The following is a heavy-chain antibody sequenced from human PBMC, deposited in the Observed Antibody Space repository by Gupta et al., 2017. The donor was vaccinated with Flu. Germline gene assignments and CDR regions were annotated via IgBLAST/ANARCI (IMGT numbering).Heavy chain of an antibody. D-gene: IGHD3-10*01. CDR2: ISPTGRRT. Sequence: QVQLVQSGAEVKKPGASVKISCAASGYTFMSHSIHWVRQAPGRGREWMGIISPTGRRTISEKKCQGRVTLTKDTFTTTVYLEVNRLRSEDTAMYYCARDGLKDSQGDFVDGGGKGTLVTVSS. J-gene: IGHJ4*02. CDR3: ARDGLKDSQGDFVDG. V-gene: IGHV1-46*01. CDR1: GYTFMSHS.